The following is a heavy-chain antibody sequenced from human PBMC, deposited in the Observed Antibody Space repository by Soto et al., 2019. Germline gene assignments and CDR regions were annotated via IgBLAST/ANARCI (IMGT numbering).Heavy chain of an antibody. Sequence: SETLSLTCTVSGGSISSSSYYWGWIRQPPGKGLEWIGSIYYSGSTYYNPSLKSRVTISVDTSKNQFSLKLSSVTAADTAVYYCARHSNGDTIFGVVITYGMDVWGQGTTVTVSS. D-gene: IGHD3-3*01. CDR1: GGSISSSSYY. J-gene: IGHJ6*02. CDR2: IYYSGST. CDR3: ARHSNGDTIFGVVITYGMDV. V-gene: IGHV4-39*01.